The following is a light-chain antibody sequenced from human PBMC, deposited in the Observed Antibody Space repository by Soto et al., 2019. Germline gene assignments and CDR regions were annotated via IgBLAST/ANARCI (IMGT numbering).Light chain of an antibody. V-gene: IGLV2-14*01. J-gene: IGLJ7*01. CDR2: DVS. CDR3: SSYTISSAPSAV. CDR1: SSDVGGYNY. Sequence: QSALTQPASVSGSPGQSITISCTGTSSDVGGYNYVSWYQQHPGKAPKLMIYDVSNRPSGVSNRFSGSKSGNTASLTISGLQAEDEADYFCSSYTISSAPSAVFGGGTQLTVL.